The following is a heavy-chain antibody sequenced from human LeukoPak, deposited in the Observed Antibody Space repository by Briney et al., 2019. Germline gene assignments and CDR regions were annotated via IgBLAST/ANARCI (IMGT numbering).Heavy chain of an antibody. CDR3: ARRYNWKARGLYNWFDP. CDR1: GGSISSSSYY. CDR2: IYYSGST. J-gene: IGHJ5*02. V-gene: IGHV4-39*01. Sequence: SETLSLTCTASGGSISSSSYYWGWIRQPPGKGLEWIGSIYYSGSTHYNPSLKSRVTISVDTSKNQFSLKLSSVTAADTAVYYCARRYNWKARGLYNWFDPWGQGTLVTVSS. D-gene: IGHD1-20*01.